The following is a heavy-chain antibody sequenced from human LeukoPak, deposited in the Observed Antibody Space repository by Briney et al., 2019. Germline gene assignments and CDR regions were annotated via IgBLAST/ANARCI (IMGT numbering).Heavy chain of an antibody. V-gene: IGHV3-48*04. CDR3: AGLGYGDLDDY. CDR1: GFTFSTYA. J-gene: IGHJ4*02. D-gene: IGHD4-17*01. CDR2: ISSSSSTI. Sequence: PGKSLRLSCAASGFTFSTYAMHWVRQAPGKGLEWVSYISSSSSTIYYADSVKGRFTISRDNAKNSLYLQMNSLRAEDTAVYYCAGLGYGDLDDYWGQGTLVTVSS.